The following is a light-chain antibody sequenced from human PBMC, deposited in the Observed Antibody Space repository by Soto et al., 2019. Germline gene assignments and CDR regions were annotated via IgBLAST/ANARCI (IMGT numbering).Light chain of an antibody. CDR1: SSNLGDNT. Sequence: QSVLTQPPSASGTPGQRVTISCSTSSSNLGDNTVNWYQHVPRTAPQLLIYSYDQRPSGVPDRFSGSKSGTSASLAISGLQSEDEADYYCAAWDASLDGYVFGTGTKLTVL. J-gene: IGLJ1*01. CDR2: SYD. CDR3: AAWDASLDGYV. V-gene: IGLV1-44*01.